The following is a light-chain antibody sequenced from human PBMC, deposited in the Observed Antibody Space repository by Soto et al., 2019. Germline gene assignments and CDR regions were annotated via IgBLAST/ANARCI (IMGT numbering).Light chain of an antibody. CDR1: SSDVGGYHY. J-gene: IGLJ2*01. Sequence: QSALTQPPSASGSPGQSVTISCSGTSSDVGGYHYVSWYQQHPGKAPRLMIYEVSKRPSGVPDRISGSKSGNTASLSVSGLQAEDEADYYCSSCASSNYVVFGGGTKLAVL. V-gene: IGLV2-8*01. CDR3: SSCASSNYVV. CDR2: EVS.